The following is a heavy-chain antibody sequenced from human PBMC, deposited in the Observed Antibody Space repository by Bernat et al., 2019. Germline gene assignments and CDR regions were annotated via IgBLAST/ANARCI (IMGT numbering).Heavy chain of an antibody. D-gene: IGHD6-6*01. CDR3: ARFRGRAARRAFDI. V-gene: IGHV4-34*01. J-gene: IGHJ3*02. CDR1: GGSFSGYY. CDR2: INHSGST. Sequence: QVQLQQWGAGLLKPSETLSLTCAVYGGSFSGYYWSWIRQPPGKGLEWIGEINHSGSTNYNPSLKSRVTISVDTSKNQFSLKLSSVTAADTAVYYCARFRGRAARRAFDIWGQGTMVTVSS.